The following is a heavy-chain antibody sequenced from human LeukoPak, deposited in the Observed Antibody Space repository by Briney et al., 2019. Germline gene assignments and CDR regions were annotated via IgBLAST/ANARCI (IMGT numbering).Heavy chain of an antibody. CDR3: ARDAPYASGWKDYYYYYGLDV. D-gene: IGHD6-19*01. CDR1: GYTFTTYD. V-gene: IGHV1-8*01. CDR2: MNPGSGST. Sequence: ASVQVSCKASGYTFTTYDINWVRLAPGQGLEWMGWMNPGSGSTGYSQNFQGRVSMTRDTSINTAYMELSSLRSEDTAVYFCARDAPYASGWKDYYYYYGLDVWGQGTTVTVSS. J-gene: IGHJ6*02.